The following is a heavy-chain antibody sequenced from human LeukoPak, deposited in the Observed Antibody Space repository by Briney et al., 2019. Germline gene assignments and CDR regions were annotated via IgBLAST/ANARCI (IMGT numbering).Heavy chain of an antibody. CDR2: ISGSGGRT. CDR3: PKDLDSSGYYLGENFDY. Sequence: GGSLRLSCAASGFTFSSYAMNWLRQAPGKGLEWVAMISGSGGRTYYADSVKGRFTISRDNSKNTLYLQMNSLRAEDKAVYYCPKDLDSSGYYLGENFDYWGQGTLVTVSS. D-gene: IGHD3-22*01. V-gene: IGHV3-23*01. J-gene: IGHJ4*02. CDR1: GFTFSSYA.